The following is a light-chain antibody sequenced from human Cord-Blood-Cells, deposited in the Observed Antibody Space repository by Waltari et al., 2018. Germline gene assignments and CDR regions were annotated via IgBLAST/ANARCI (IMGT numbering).Light chain of an antibody. CDR2: DVS. CDR1: SSDVGGYNY. Sequence: QSALTQPRSVSGSPGQSVTISCTGTSSDVGGYNYVSWYQQHPGKAPKLMIYDVSKRPSGVPGRLSGSTSGNTASLTISGLQAEDEADNYCCSYAGSYTYVFGPGAKVTVL. V-gene: IGLV2-11*01. J-gene: IGLJ1*01. CDR3: CSYAGSYTYV.